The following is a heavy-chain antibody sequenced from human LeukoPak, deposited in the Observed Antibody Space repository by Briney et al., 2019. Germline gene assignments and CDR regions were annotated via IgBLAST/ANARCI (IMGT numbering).Heavy chain of an antibody. CDR2: ISSSSSTI. CDR3: ARERLTIFGVQGFDP. D-gene: IGHD3-3*01. CDR1: GFTFSSYS. J-gene: IGHJ5*02. Sequence: PGGSLRLSCAASGFTFSSYSMNWVRQAPGKGLEWVSYISSSSSTIYYADSVKGRFTISRDNAKNSLYLQMNSLRAEDTAVYYCARERLTIFGVQGFDPWGQGTLVTVSS. V-gene: IGHV3-48*01.